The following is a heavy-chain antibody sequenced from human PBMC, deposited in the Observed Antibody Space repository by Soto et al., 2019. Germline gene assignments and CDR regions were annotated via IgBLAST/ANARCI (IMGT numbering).Heavy chain of an antibody. CDR2: INPSGGIT. CDR1: GYTFTSYY. V-gene: IGHV1-46*01. J-gene: IGHJ5*02. CDR3: AREAPLLTDIVVGSGSYYP. D-gene: IGHD1-26*01. Sequence: QVQLVQSGAEVKKPGASVKVSCKASGYTFTSYYMHWVRQAPGQGLEWMGIINPSGGITSYAQKFQGRVTMTRDTSTSTVYMELSSLRSEDTAVYYCAREAPLLTDIVVGSGSYYPWGQGTLVTVSS.